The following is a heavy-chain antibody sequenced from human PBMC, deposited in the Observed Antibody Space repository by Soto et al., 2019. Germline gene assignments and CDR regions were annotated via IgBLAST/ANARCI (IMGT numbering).Heavy chain of an antibody. Sequence: PXGSLRLSCAASGFTFSSYGMHWVRQAPGKGLEWVAVMSYDGSNKYYADSVKGRFTISRDNSKNTLYLQMNSLRAEDTAVYYCAKAPWRDSSSYLGYWGQGTLVTVSS. CDR2: MSYDGSNK. CDR3: AKAPWRDSSSYLGY. CDR1: GFTFSSYG. V-gene: IGHV3-30*18. D-gene: IGHD6-6*01. J-gene: IGHJ4*02.